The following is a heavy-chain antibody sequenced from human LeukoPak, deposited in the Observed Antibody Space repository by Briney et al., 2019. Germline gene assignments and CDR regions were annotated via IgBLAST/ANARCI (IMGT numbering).Heavy chain of an antibody. D-gene: IGHD3-3*01. V-gene: IGHV3-23*01. J-gene: IGHJ4*02. Sequence: GGSLRLSCAASGFTFSSYAMSWVRQAPGKGLEWVSAISGSGGSTYYADSVKGRFTISRDNSKNTLYLQMNSLRAEDTAVYYCARMDWSGYLVDYWGQGTLVTVSS. CDR2: ISGSGGST. CDR3: ARMDWSGYLVDY. CDR1: GFTFSSYA.